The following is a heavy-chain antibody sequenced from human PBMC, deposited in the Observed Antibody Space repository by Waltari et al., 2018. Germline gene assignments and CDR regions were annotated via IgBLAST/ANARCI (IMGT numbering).Heavy chain of an antibody. D-gene: IGHD4-17*01. J-gene: IGHJ4*02. Sequence: EVQVVESGGDLVQPGGSLRLSCAASGFTFSDYWMGWVRQAPGKGLEWVANIKKDASTKDYVDTGKGRFTISRDNAKNSLDLEMNSLTAEDTAVYYCARHGDFCFDYWGQGILVTVSS. CDR1: GFTFSDYW. V-gene: IGHV3-7*01. CDR2: IKKDASTK. CDR3: ARHGDFCFDY.